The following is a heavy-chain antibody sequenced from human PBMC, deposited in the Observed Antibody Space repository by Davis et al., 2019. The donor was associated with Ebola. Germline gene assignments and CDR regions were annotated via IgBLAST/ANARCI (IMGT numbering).Heavy chain of an antibody. CDR2: INPNSGGT. CDR1: GYTFTGYS. CDR3: ARAPPWGGGDLSFDY. D-gene: IGHD2-21*01. Sequence: ASVKVSCKASGYTFTGYSMHWVRQAPGQGLEWMGWINPNSGGTNYAQKFQGRVTMTRDTSISTAYMELSRLRSDDTAVYYCARAPPWGGGDLSFDYWGQGTLVTVSS. V-gene: IGHV1-2*02. J-gene: IGHJ4*02.